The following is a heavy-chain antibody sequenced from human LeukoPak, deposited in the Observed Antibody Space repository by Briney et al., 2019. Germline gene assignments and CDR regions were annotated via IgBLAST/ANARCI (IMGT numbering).Heavy chain of an antibody. J-gene: IGHJ1*01. D-gene: IGHD3-16*02. Sequence: PSQTLSLTCTVSGSSITSGVHYWSWIRQHPGKGLEWIGYISYSGTTYYNPSLKSRVTISLGTSKNQFSLQLSSVTAADTAVYYCARASHLGELSLGYWGQGTLVTVSS. CDR3: ARASHLGELSLGY. CDR1: GSSITSGVHY. V-gene: IGHV4-31*03. CDR2: ISYSGTT.